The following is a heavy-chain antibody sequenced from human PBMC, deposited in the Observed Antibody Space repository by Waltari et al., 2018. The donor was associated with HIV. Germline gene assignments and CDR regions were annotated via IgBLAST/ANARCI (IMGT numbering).Heavy chain of an antibody. CDR3: AKNYDFDY. Sequence: EVQLLESGGGLVQPGGSLRLSCAASGFTFSNFALSWVRQAPGRVLEWVSGISASCGSTYYADSVKGRFIISRDSSKSTLYLQMHSLRVEDTAVYYCAKNYDFDYWGQGTLVTVSS. J-gene: IGHJ4*02. CDR2: ISASCGST. CDR1: GFTFSNFA. V-gene: IGHV3-23*01. D-gene: IGHD3-10*01.